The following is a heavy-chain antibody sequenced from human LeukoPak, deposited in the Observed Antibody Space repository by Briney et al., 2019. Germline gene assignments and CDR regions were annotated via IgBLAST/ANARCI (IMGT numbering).Heavy chain of an antibody. CDR1: GGSISSHC. CDR2: ISGSGGST. Sequence: ETLSLTCTVSGGSISSHCWSWIRQPPGKGLEWVSAISGSGGSTYYADSVKGRFTISRDNSKNTLYLQMNSLRAEDTAVYYCAKTGTPWYYFDYWGQGTLVTVSS. D-gene: IGHD6-13*01. V-gene: IGHV3-23*01. CDR3: AKTGTPWYYFDY. J-gene: IGHJ4*02.